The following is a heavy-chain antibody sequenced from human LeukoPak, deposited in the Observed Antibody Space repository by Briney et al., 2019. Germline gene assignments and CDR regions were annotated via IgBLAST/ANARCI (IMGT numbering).Heavy chain of an antibody. Sequence: GGSLRLSCAASGFNVSNNYMSWVRQAPGKGLEWVSVIYRGGSTYYADSVKGRFTMSRDNSKNTVYLQMDSLRAEDTAVYYCARDGASLDGDYYFDYWGQGTLVTVSS. D-gene: IGHD4-17*01. CDR3: ARDGASLDGDYYFDY. J-gene: IGHJ4*02. V-gene: IGHV3-53*01. CDR2: IYRGGST. CDR1: GFNVSNNY.